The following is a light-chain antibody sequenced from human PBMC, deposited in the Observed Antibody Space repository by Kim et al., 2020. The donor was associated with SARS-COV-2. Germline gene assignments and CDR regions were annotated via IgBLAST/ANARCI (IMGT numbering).Light chain of an antibody. CDR3: QHYKNYPLT. J-gene: IGKJ4*01. Sequence: ASVGDTVTITCRASQDIKYYLAWFQQKPGRAPKPLIFGASSLQSGVPSRFSGTGSGTYFTLTIISLQPEDVATYYCQHYKNYPLTFGGGTKVDIK. CDR1: QDIKYY. CDR2: GAS. V-gene: IGKV1-16*01.